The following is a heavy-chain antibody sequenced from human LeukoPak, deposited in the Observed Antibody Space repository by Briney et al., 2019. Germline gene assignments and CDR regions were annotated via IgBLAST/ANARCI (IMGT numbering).Heavy chain of an antibody. J-gene: IGHJ6*02. V-gene: IGHV6-1*01. CDR1: GDSVSSRSAD. CDR2: TYYRSKWYS. Sequence: SQTLSLTCAISGDSVSSRSADWNWIRQSPSRGLEWLGRTYYRSKWYSDYAVSVKSRITISPDTTKNQFSLQLNSVTPEDTAVYYCARDNYGMDVWGQGTTVTVSS. CDR3: ARDNYGMDV.